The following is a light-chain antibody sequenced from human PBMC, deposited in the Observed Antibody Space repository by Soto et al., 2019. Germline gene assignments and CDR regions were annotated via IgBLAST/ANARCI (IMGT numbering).Light chain of an antibody. CDR1: QSISNY. CDR2: AAS. V-gene: IGKV1-39*01. Sequence: DIQMTQSPSXLSXXXXDXXXIAXRASQSISNYLNWYQQRPGKAPKLLIYAASSLQSGVPSRFSGSGSGTDFTLTISSLQPEDFVTYYCQQTYSTPITFGQGTRLENK. CDR3: QQTYSTPIT. J-gene: IGKJ5*01.